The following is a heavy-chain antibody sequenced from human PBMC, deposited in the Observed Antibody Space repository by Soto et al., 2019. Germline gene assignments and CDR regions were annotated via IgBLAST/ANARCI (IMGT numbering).Heavy chain of an antibody. Sequence: GGSLRLSCAASGFTFSSYGMHWVRQAPGKGLEWVAVIWYDGSNKYYADSVKGRFTISRDNSKNTLYLQMNSLRAEDTAVYYCARTETYYDILTGHNNQHYGMDVWGQGTTVTVSS. CDR1: GFTFSSYG. V-gene: IGHV3-33*01. CDR2: IWYDGSNK. CDR3: ARTETYYDILTGHNNQHYGMDV. J-gene: IGHJ6*02. D-gene: IGHD3-9*01.